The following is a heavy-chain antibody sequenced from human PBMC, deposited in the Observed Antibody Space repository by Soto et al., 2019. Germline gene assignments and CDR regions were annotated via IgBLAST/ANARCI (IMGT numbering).Heavy chain of an antibody. D-gene: IGHD3-10*01. V-gene: IGHV1-8*01. CDR2: MNPNSGNT. J-gene: IGHJ5*02. Sequence: QVQLVQSGAEVKKPGASVKVSCKASGYTFTSYDINWVRQATGQGLEWMGWMNPNSGNTGYAQKFQGRVTMTRNTSINTDYMELSRLRSEDTAVYYCARAPYGAGSYPTWCDPWGQGTLVTVSS. CDR3: ARAPYGAGSYPTWCDP. CDR1: GYTFTSYD.